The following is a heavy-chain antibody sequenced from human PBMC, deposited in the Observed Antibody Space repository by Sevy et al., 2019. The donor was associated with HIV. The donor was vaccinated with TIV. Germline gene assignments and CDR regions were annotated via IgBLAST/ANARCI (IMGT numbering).Heavy chain of an antibody. CDR3: ARHHRGSFENWFDP. V-gene: IGHV1-18*01. CDR2: ISAYNGNT. CDR1: GYTFTSYG. D-gene: IGHD1-26*01. J-gene: IGHJ5*02. Sequence: ASVKVSCKASGYTFTSYGISWVRQAPGQGLGWMGWISAYNGNTNYAQKLQGRVTMTTDTSPSTAYMELRSLRSDDTAVYYCARHHRGSFENWFDPCGQGTLVTVSS.